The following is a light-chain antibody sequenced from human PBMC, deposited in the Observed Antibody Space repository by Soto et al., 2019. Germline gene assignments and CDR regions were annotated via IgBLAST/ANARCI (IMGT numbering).Light chain of an antibody. CDR2: DAS. J-gene: IGKJ2*01. Sequence: DIQMTQSPSTLSASVGDRVTITCRASQNVRTWLAWYQQKPGKAPKLLIYDASSLESGVPSRFSGSGSWTEFTLAISSLQPDDFATYYCQHYDSYPYTFGQGTKLEIK. CDR3: QHYDSYPYT. CDR1: QNVRTW. V-gene: IGKV1-5*01.